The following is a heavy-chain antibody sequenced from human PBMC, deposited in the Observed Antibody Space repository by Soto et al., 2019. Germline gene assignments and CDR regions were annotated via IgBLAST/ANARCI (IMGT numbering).Heavy chain of an antibody. CDR3: AKDVYNWNDPENYYFDY. D-gene: IGHD1-20*01. J-gene: IGHJ4*02. CDR2: VSGSGGST. V-gene: IGHV3-23*01. CDR1: GFTFSSYA. Sequence: EVQLLESGGGLVQPGGSLRLSCAASGFTFSSYAMSWVRQAPGKGLEWVSAVSGSGGSTYYADSVKGRFTISRDNSKNTLYLQMNSLRAEDTAVDYCAKDVYNWNDPENYYFDYWGQGTLVTVSS.